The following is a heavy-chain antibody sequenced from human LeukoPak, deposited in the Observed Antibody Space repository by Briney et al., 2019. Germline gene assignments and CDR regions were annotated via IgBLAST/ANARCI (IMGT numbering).Heavy chain of an antibody. Sequence: GGSLRLSCAASGFTFSSYSMNWVRQAPGRGLEWVSSISSSSSYIYYADSVKGRFPISRDNAKNSLYLQMNSLRAEDTAVYYCARIPRGDYYYMDVWGKGTTVTVSS. J-gene: IGHJ6*03. D-gene: IGHD2-21*01. CDR1: GFTFSSYS. CDR3: ARIPRGDYYYMDV. CDR2: ISSSSSYI. V-gene: IGHV3-21*01.